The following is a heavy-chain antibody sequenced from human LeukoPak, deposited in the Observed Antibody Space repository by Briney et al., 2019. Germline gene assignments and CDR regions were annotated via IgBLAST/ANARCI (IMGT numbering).Heavy chain of an antibody. CDR2: IRSDGSIK. CDR3: ARGGRTPFDS. V-gene: IGHV3-30*02. Sequence: GGSLRLSCVASGCTFSTYGMHWVRQAPGKGLEWVAFIRSDGSIKYYADLVKGRFTISRDNSKNTLYLQMNSLRAEDTATYYCARGGRTPFDSWGQGTLVTVSS. CDR1: GCTFSTYG. D-gene: IGHD3-16*01. J-gene: IGHJ4*02.